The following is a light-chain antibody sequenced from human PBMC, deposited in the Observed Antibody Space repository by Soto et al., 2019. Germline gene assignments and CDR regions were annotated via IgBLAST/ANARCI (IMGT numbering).Light chain of an antibody. Sequence: QSALTQPASLSGSPGQSITMSCTGTSSDVGGYNFVSWYQQHPGKAPKLIIYEVTKRPSGVPDRFSGSKSGNTASLTVSGLQAEDEADYYCSSYSGTNNYVFGTGTKVTV. J-gene: IGLJ1*01. V-gene: IGLV2-8*01. CDR1: SSDVGGYNF. CDR2: EVT. CDR3: SSYSGTNNYV.